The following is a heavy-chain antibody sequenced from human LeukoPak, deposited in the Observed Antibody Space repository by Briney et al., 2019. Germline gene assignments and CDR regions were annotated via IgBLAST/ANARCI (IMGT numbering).Heavy chain of an antibody. V-gene: IGHV3-15*01. J-gene: IGHJ6*02. Sequence: GGSLRLSCAASGIAFSKAWMSWVRQAPGKGLEWVGRIKSKTDGGTTDYAAPVKGTFTISRDDSKNTLYLQMNSLKTEDTAVYYCTTDGYDTLYGMDVWGQGTTVTVSS. CDR2: IKSKTDGGTT. CDR1: GIAFSKAW. D-gene: IGHD3-9*01. CDR3: TTDGYDTLYGMDV.